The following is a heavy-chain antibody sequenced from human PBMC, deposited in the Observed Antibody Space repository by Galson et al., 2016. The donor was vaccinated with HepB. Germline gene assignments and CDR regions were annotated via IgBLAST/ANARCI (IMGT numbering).Heavy chain of an antibody. J-gene: IGHJ6*02. V-gene: IGHV3-69-1*01. D-gene: IGHD3-3*01. CDR2: ITSRSYI. CDR1: GFTSKNYT. CDR3: ARDRYDVWSGYSSYYGMDV. Sequence: SLRLSCAASGFTSKNYTMNWVRQAPGKGLEWLSSITSRSYIYYADSLKGRFTISRDNAKNSLYLQMNSLRAEDTAVYYCARDRYDVWSGYSSYYGMDVWGQGTTVTVSS.